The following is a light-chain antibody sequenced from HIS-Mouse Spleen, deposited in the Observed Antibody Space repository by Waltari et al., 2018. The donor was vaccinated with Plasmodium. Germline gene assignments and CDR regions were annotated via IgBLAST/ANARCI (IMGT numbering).Light chain of an antibody. Sequence: PSVSVSPGQTASITCSGDKLGDKYACWYQQKPGQSPVLVIYQDSKRPSGIPERFSGSNSGNTATLTISGTQAMDEADYYCQAWDSSTAWVFGGGTKLTVL. CDR1: KLGDKY. V-gene: IGLV3-1*01. J-gene: IGLJ2*01. CDR2: QDS. CDR3: QAWDSSTAWV.